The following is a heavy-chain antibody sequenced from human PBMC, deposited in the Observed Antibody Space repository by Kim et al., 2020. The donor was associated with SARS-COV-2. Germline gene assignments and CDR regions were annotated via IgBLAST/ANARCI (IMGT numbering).Heavy chain of an antibody. CDR1: GFTFSSYA. J-gene: IGHJ4*02. D-gene: IGHD3-22*01. V-gene: IGHV3-64*01. CDR3: ARDSRAYYYDSSREMDGAFGFDY. Sequence: GGSLRLSCAASGFTFSSYAMHWVRQAPGKGLEYVSAISSNGGSTYYANSVKGRFTISRDNSKNTLYLQMGSLRAEDMAVYYCARDSRAYYYDSSREMDGAFGFDYWGPGTLVTVSS. CDR2: ISSNGGST.